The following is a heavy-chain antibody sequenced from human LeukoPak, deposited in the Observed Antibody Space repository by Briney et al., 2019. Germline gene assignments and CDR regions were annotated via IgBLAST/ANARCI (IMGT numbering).Heavy chain of an antibody. CDR2: IDPSDSYT. CDR1: GYSFTSYW. D-gene: IGHD2-21*02. Sequence: GESLKISCKGSGYSFTSYWIIWVRHMPGKGLEWMVRIDPSDSYTNYSASFQGHVTISADKSISTAYLQWSSLKASDTAMYYCASLRGAYCGGDCYPSGDAFDIWGQGRMVTVSS. CDR3: ASLRGAYCGGDCYPSGDAFDI. J-gene: IGHJ3*02. V-gene: IGHV5-10-1*01.